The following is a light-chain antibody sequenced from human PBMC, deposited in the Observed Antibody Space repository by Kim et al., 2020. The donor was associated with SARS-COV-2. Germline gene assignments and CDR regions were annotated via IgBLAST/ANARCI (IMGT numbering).Light chain of an antibody. CDR1: QRISSY. J-gene: IGKJ1*01. Sequence: ASTGDRLTITCRASQRISSYLAWYQQKPGKAPNLLIYAASTLQSGVPSRFSGSGSGTDFTLTISCLQSEDFATYYCQQYYEYPRTFGQGTKVEIK. V-gene: IGKV1-8*01. CDR2: AAS. CDR3: QQYYEYPRT.